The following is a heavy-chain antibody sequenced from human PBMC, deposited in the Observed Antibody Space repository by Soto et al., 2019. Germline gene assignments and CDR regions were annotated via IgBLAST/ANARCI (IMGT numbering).Heavy chain of an antibody. D-gene: IGHD3-9*01. V-gene: IGHV2-5*02. CDR3: APRRGALLTGHYYFDY. CDR2: ISWDGEK. Sequence: QITLKESGPTLVKPTQTLTLTCTFSGFSLNTRGVGVGWIRQPPGKALEWLALISWDGEKRYSPSLKSRLTIITDTYENHVVLTMTNRDPVDTATYYCAPRRGALLTGHYYFDYGGQGTLFTVSS. J-gene: IGHJ4*02. CDR1: GFSLNTRGVG.